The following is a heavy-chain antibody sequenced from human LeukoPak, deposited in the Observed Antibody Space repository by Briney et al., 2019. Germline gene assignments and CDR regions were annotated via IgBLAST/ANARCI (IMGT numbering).Heavy chain of an antibody. V-gene: IGHV1-69*05. CDR2: IIPIFGTA. Sequence: SVKVSCKASGGTFSSYAISWVRQAPGQGLEWMGRIIPIFGTANYAQKFQGRVTITTDESTSTAYMELSSLRSEDAAVYYCARDSPSDYGDRNYFDYWGQGTLVTVSS. CDR1: GGTFSSYA. CDR3: ARDSPSDYGDRNYFDY. D-gene: IGHD4-17*01. J-gene: IGHJ4*02.